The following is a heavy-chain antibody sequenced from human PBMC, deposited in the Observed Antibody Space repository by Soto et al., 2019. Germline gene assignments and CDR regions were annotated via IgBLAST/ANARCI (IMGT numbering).Heavy chain of an antibody. CDR1: GFTFSDYW. V-gene: IGHV3-74*01. J-gene: IGHJ6*02. CDR3: ARALKGYYGKDV. Sequence: EVQLVESGGGLVQPGGSLRLSCAASGFTFSDYWMHWVRQAPGKGLVWVSRIKSDGSSISYADSVRGRFTISRDNAMNTLYLQMNTLRAEDTAVYYCARALKGYYGKDVWGQGTTVTVSS. CDR2: IKSDGSSI. D-gene: IGHD6-13*01.